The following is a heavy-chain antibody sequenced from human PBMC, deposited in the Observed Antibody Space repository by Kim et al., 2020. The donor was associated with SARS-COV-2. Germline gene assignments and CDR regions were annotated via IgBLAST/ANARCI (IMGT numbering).Heavy chain of an antibody. CDR1: EFTFGSYE. J-gene: IGHJ4*02. CDR2: ISSSGSSI. Sequence: GGSLRLSCAASEFTFGSYEMNWVRQAPGKGLEWVSYISSSGSSIYYADSVKGRFTISRDNAKNSLYLQMNSLRAEDTAVYYCARVLPRDFGVANDYWGQGTLVIVSS. V-gene: IGHV3-48*03. CDR3: ARVLPRDFGVANDY. D-gene: IGHD3-3*01.